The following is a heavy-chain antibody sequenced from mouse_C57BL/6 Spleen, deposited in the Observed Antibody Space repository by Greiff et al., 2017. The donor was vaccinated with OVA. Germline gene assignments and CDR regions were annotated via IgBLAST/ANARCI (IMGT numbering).Heavy chain of an antibody. Sequence: VQLQQSGPELVKPGASVKISCKASGYSFTGYYMNWVKQSPEKSLEWIGEINPSTGGTTYNQKFKAKATLTVDKSSSTAYMQLKSLTSEDSAVYYCARGDYGFDYWGQGTTLTVSS. CDR1: GYSFTGYY. J-gene: IGHJ2*01. CDR2: INPSTGGT. CDR3: ARGDYGFDY. D-gene: IGHD2-4*01. V-gene: IGHV1-42*01.